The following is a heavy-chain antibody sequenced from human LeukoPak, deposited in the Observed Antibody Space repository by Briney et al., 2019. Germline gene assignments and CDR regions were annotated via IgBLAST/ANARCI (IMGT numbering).Heavy chain of an antibody. CDR2: ISYSGNT. Sequence: PSETLSLTCTVSGGSISSSDFYWGWIRQPPGKGLEWIGSISYSGNTYYNPSLKSRVTISVDTSKNQFSLKLSSVTAADTAVYYCARHPPRGLVSDAFDIWGQGTMVTVSS. CDR1: GGSISSSDFY. J-gene: IGHJ3*02. V-gene: IGHV4-39*01. CDR3: ARHPPRGLVSDAFDI. D-gene: IGHD3-10*01.